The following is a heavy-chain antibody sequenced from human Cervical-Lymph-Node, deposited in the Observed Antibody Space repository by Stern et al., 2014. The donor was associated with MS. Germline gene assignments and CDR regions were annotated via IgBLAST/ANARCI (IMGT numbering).Heavy chain of an antibody. Sequence: QVQLQESGPRQVKTAETLSLTCSVSRGSISTYYWSWIRQPAGKGLEWIGRVSTTGNIGYNPSLKNRVTMSVDPSKNRFSLQLKSVTAADTAMYFCARDGSWSPLDYWGQGILVTVS. CDR1: RGSISTYY. CDR2: VSTTGNI. J-gene: IGHJ4*02. CDR3: ARDGSWSPLDY. D-gene: IGHD6-13*01. V-gene: IGHV4-4*07.